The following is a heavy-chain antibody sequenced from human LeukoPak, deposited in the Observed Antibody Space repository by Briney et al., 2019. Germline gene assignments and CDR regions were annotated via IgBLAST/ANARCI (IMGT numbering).Heavy chain of an antibody. D-gene: IGHD4-17*01. CDR3: ARGQGTTRPPSFDY. CDR2: MNPNSGNT. Sequence: ASVKVSCKASGYTFTSYDINWVRQATGQGLEWMGWMNPNSGNTDYAQKFQGRVTMTRNTSISTAYMELSSLRSEDTAVYYCARGQGTTRPPSFDYWGQGTLVTVSS. CDR1: GYTFTSYD. J-gene: IGHJ4*02. V-gene: IGHV1-8*01.